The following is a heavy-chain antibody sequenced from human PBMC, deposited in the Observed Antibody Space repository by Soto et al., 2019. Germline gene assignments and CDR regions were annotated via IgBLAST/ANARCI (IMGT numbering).Heavy chain of an antibody. V-gene: IGHV1-69*01. CDR1: GGSDVFNNYP. CDR2: IITMFNTA. D-gene: IGHD6-19*01. Sequence: QVQLVQSGAEIKKPASSVKVSCKASGGSDVFNNYPVSWVRQAPGQGLEWMGAIITMFNTADYAQRFLGRVTLPADEFTRTVYMELTSLTSDDTAVYYCARHSPTAVSGAGWFDTWGQGTLVTVSS. CDR3: ARHSPTAVSGAGWFDT. J-gene: IGHJ5*02.